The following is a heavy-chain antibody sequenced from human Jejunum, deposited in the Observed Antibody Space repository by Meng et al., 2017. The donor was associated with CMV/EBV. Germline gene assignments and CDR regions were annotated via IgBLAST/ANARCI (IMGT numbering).Heavy chain of an antibody. Sequence: ASGLTFSTYTMNWVRQAPGKGLEWVSAISGSGGSTYYADSVKGRFTISRDNSKSTLYLQLNSLSAGDTAVYYCAKDENSNYVRWFDPWGQGTLVTVSS. D-gene: IGHD1-7*01. CDR3: AKDENSNYVRWFDP. J-gene: IGHJ5*02. CDR1: GLTFSTYT. V-gene: IGHV3-23*01. CDR2: ISGSGGST.